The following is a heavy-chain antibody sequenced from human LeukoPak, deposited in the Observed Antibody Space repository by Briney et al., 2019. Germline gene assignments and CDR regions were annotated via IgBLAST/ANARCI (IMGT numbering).Heavy chain of an antibody. Sequence: SETLSLTCTVSGGSISSSYWSWIRQPPGKGLGWIGYIYYSGSTNYNPSLKSRVTISVDTSKNQFSLKLSSVTAADTAVYYCARSPSFYYYYYMDVWGKGTTVTISS. CDR2: IYYSGST. CDR1: GGSISSSY. J-gene: IGHJ6*03. CDR3: ARSPSFYYYYYMDV. V-gene: IGHV4-59*01.